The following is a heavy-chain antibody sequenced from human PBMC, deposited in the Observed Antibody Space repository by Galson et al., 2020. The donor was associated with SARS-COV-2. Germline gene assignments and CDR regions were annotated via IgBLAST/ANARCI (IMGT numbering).Heavy chain of an antibody. CDR2: IFFDGSDK. V-gene: IGHV3-33*01. CDR3: ARDLVGATYFDY. J-gene: IGHJ4*02. Sequence: GESLKISCAASGFTFSSHAMHWVRQAPGKGLEWVAQIFFDGSDKYYGDSVKGRFTISRDSSKNTLYLQMNSLRAQDTAVCYCARDLVGATYFDYWGQGTLVTVSS. D-gene: IGHD1-26*01. CDR1: GFTFSSHA.